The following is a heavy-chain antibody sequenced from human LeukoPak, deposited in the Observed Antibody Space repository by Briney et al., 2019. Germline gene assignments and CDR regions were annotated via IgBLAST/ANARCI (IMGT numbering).Heavy chain of an antibody. Sequence: GGSLRLSCAASGFTFSNYWMTWVRQAPGKGLERVADIKVDRSEKLYVKSVRGRFTISRDNAKMSLFLQMNSLRAEDTAVYYCARDNGVVHGVYYMDVWGKGTTVTVS. CDR1: GFTFSNYW. J-gene: IGHJ6*03. D-gene: IGHD3-3*01. CDR2: IKVDRSEK. CDR3: ARDNGVVHGVYYMDV. V-gene: IGHV3-7*01.